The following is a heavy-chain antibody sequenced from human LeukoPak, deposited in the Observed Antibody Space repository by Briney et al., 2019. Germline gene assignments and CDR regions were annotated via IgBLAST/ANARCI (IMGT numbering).Heavy chain of an antibody. J-gene: IGHJ3*02. CDR2: ISSSGTKI. CDR3: ARERSLGLRGVFDI. Sequence: GGSLRLSCAASGFTFSTYSMNWVRQAPGQGLEWLSSISSSGTKIYYADSVKCRFTISRDNARNSLYLQMNSQRAEDTAVYYCARERSLGLRGVFDIWGQATMVTVSS. V-gene: IGHV3-21*01. D-gene: IGHD3-16*01. CDR1: GFTFSTYS.